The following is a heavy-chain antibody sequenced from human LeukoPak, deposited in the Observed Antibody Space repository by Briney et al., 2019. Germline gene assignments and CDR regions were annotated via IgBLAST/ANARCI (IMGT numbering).Heavy chain of an antibody. Sequence: GASVKVSCKASGYTFTSYAMNWVRQAPGQGLEWMGWISAYNGNTNYAQKLQGRVTMTTDTSTSTAYMELRSLRSDDTAVYYCARDEGPYCSSTSCYFDYWGQGTLVTVSS. CDR2: ISAYNGNT. D-gene: IGHD2-2*01. J-gene: IGHJ4*02. CDR3: ARDEGPYCSSTSCYFDY. V-gene: IGHV1-18*01. CDR1: GYTFTSYA.